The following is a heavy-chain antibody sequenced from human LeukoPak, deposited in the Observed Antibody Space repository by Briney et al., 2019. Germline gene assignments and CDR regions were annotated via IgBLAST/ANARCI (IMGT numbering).Heavy chain of an antibody. D-gene: IGHD3-22*01. CDR2: IRYDGSNK. CDR1: GFTFSSYG. J-gene: IGHJ3*02. CDR3: AIYYDSSGYETMNAFDI. Sequence: PGGSLRLSCAASGFTFSSYGMHWVRQAPGKGLEWVAFIRYDGSNKYYADSVKGRFTISRDNSKNTLYLQMNSLRAEDTAVYYCAIYYDSSGYETMNAFDIWGQGTMVTVSS. V-gene: IGHV3-30*02.